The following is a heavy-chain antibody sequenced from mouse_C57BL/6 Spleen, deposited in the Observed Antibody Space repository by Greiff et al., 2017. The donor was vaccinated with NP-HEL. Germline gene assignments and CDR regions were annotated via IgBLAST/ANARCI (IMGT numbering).Heavy chain of an antibody. Sequence: EVKLVESGPELVKPGASVKIPCKASGYTFTDYNMDWVKQSHGKSLEWIGDINPNNGGTIYNQKFKGKATLTVDKSSSTAYMELRSLTSEDTAVYYCASLFAYWGQGTLVTVSA. V-gene: IGHV1-18*01. CDR1: GYTFTDYN. J-gene: IGHJ3*01. CDR3: ASLFAY. CDR2: INPNNGGT.